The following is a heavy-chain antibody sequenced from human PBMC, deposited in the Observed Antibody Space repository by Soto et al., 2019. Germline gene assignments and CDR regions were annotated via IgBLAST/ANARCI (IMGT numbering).Heavy chain of an antibody. Sequence: GSLRLSCAAFGFTFSSYSMNWVRQAPGKGLEWVSSISSSSSYIYYADSVKGRFTISRDNAKNSLYLQMNSLRAEDTAVYYCARDKAIAAAVGMDVWGQGTTVTVSS. CDR2: ISSSSSYI. CDR1: GFTFSSYS. D-gene: IGHD6-13*01. CDR3: ARDKAIAAAVGMDV. J-gene: IGHJ6*02. V-gene: IGHV3-21*01.